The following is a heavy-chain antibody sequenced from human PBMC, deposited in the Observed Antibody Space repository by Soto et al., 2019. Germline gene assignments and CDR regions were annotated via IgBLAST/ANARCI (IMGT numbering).Heavy chain of an antibody. Sequence: SGAEVKKPGASVKVSCKASGYTFTSYAMHWVRQAPGQRLEWMGWINAGNGNTKYSQKFQGRVTITRDTSASTAYMELSSLRSEDTAVYYCARAFRRFGELLMLGEFDYWGQGTLVTVSS. V-gene: IGHV1-3*01. CDR3: ARAFRRFGELLMLGEFDY. CDR1: GYTFTSYA. D-gene: IGHD3-10*01. J-gene: IGHJ4*02. CDR2: INAGNGNT.